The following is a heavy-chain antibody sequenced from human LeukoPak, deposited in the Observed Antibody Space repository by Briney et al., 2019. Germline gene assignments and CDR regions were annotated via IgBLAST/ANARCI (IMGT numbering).Heavy chain of an antibody. J-gene: IGHJ4*02. CDR1: GYTFTSYG. CDR3: ARGGYSYGYGGWYYFDY. V-gene: IGHV1-18*01. D-gene: IGHD5-18*01. Sequence: ASVKVSCKASGYTFTSYGISWVRQAPGQGLEWMGWISAYNGNANYAQKPQGRVTMTTDTSTSTAYMELRSLRSDDTAVYYCARGGYSYGYGGWYYFDYWGQGTLVTVSS. CDR2: ISAYNGNA.